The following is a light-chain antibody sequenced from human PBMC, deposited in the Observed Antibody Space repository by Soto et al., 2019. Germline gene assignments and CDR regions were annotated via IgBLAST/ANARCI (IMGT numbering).Light chain of an antibody. J-gene: IGKJ3*01. Sequence: DIRLTQSPSSLSASVGDRVTITCRASQSISTYLNWFQQKPGQAPKLLIYAASSLQSGVPSSFSGSGSVTDFTLTISNLQPQYFATYYCQETYSVPFFSFGPGTTVDSK. V-gene: IGKV1-39*01. CDR1: QSISTY. CDR3: QETYSVPFFS. CDR2: AAS.